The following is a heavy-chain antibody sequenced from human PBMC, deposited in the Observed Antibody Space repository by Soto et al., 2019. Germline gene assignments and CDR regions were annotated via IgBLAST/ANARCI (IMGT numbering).Heavy chain of an antibody. J-gene: IGHJ5*02. CDR2: ISGSGGST. D-gene: IGHD2-15*01. V-gene: IGHV3-23*01. CDR1: GFTVSSYA. Sequence: GGSLRLSCAASGFTVSSYAMSWVRQAPGKGLEWVSAISGSGGSTYYADSVKGRFTISRDNSKNTLYLQMNSLRAEDTAVYYCAKDRGYCSGSSCYYPWHNWFDPWGQGTLVTVSS. CDR3: AKDRGYCSGSSCYYPWHNWFDP.